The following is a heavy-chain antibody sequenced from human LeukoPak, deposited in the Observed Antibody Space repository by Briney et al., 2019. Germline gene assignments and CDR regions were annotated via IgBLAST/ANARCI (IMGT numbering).Heavy chain of an antibody. J-gene: IGHJ4*02. CDR2: IYYSGST. V-gene: IGHV4-38-2*02. CDR1: GYSISSGYY. Sequence: SETLSLTCTVSGYSISSGYYWGWIRQPPGKGLEWVGSIYYSGSTYYNPSLKSRVTISLDTSKNQFSLRLTSMTAADTAVYFCARDVSSSGWTEVDYWGQGALVTVSS. CDR3: ARDVSSSGWTEVDY. D-gene: IGHD6-19*01.